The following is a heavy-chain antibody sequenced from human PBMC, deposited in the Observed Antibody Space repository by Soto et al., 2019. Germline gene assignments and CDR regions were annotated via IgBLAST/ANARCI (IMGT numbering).Heavy chain of an antibody. CDR1: GFTFSSYS. Sequence: GGSLRLSCAASGFTFSSYSMNWVRQAPGKGLEWVSSISSSSSYIYYADSVKGRFTISRDNAKNSLYLQMNSLRAEDTAVYYCARGGRPIVVVPAAIQIMDVWGQGTTVTVS. CDR3: ARGGRPIVVVPAAIQIMDV. J-gene: IGHJ6*02. V-gene: IGHV3-21*01. CDR2: ISSSSSYI. D-gene: IGHD2-2*01.